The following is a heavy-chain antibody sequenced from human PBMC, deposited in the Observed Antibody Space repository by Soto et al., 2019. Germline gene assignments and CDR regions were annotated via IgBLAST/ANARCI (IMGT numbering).Heavy chain of an antibody. Sequence: QVHLVQSGAEVKKPGASVKVSCKASGYTFTSYGITWVRPAPGQGLEWMGWISAHNGNTDYAQKLQGRAIVTRDTSPSTAYMELRSLRSDDTAVYYCARGRYGDYWGQGALVTVSS. CDR2: ISAHNGNT. J-gene: IGHJ4*02. D-gene: IGHD1-1*01. CDR3: ARGRYGDY. CDR1: GYTFTSYG. V-gene: IGHV1-18*01.